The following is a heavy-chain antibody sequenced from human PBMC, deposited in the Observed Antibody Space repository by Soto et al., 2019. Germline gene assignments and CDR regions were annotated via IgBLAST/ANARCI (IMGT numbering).Heavy chain of an antibody. D-gene: IGHD6-6*01. CDR3: ASSSYNWFDP. J-gene: IGHJ5*02. CDR2: IIPILGLA. V-gene: IGHV1-69*02. CDR1: GGTFSSYT. Sequence: QVQLVQSGAEVKKPGSSVKVSCKASGGTFSSYTISWVRQAPGQGLEWLGRIIPILGLANYAQKFQGRVTIPADKSTSTAYMALSSLRSEDPAVYYCASSSYNWFDPWGQGTLDTVSS.